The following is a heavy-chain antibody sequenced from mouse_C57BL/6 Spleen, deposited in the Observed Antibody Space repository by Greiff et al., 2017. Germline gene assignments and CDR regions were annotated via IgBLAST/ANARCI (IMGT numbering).Heavy chain of an antibody. J-gene: IGHJ2*01. V-gene: IGHV5-6*01. CDR3: ARQRAYDYAHLDY. CDR2: ISSGGSYT. Sequence: EVKVVESGGDLVKPGGSLKLSCAASGFTFSSYGMSWVRQTPDQRLEWVATISSGGSYTYYPDSVKGRFTISRDNAKNTLYLQMSSLKSEDTAMYYCARQRAYDYAHLDYWGQGTTLTVSS. CDR1: GFTFSSYG. D-gene: IGHD2-4*01.